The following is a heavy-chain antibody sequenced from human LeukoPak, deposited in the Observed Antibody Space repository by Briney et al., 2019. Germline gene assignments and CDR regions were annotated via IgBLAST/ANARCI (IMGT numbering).Heavy chain of an antibody. J-gene: IGHJ4*02. D-gene: IGHD3-16*01. V-gene: IGHV3-74*01. CDR3: ARGMRGSSAFDY. Sequence: GGSLRLSCAASGLTSTRYWMHWVRQAPGKGLVWVSRINSAGNTTDYAESVKGRFSISRDSSKNTLSLQMNNLRVEDTAVYYCARGMRGSSAFDYWGQGTLVTVSS. CDR1: GLTSTRYW. CDR2: INSAGNTT.